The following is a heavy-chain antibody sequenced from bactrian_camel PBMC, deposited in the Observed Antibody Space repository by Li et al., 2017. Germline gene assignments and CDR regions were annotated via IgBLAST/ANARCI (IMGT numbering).Heavy chain of an antibody. J-gene: IGHJ6*01. V-gene: IGHV3S1*01. CDR1: GLSSGC. Sequence: HVQLVESGGGLVQPGGSLRLSCPAYGLSSGCMAWFRQAQGMEREGVATISGGDGSTYYADSVKGRFTISRDDAKNTLYLQMNCLKTEDTAVYYCATRLTYGGSWYPPDFGYWGQGTQVTVS. CDR3: ATRLTYGGSWYPPDFGY. CDR2: ISGGDGST. D-gene: IGHD6*01.